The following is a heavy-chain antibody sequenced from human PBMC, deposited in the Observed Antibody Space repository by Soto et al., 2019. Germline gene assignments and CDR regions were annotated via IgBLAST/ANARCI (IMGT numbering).Heavy chain of an antibody. CDR3: ARYSSSSPFRYYYYYMDV. Sequence: GSLRLSCAASGFTFSDYYMSWIRQAPGKGLEWVSYISSSGSTIYYADSVKGRFTISRDNAKNSLYLQMNSLRAEDTAVYYCARYSSSSPFRYYYYYMDVWGKGTTVTVSS. CDR1: GFTFSDYY. V-gene: IGHV3-11*01. CDR2: ISSSGSTI. D-gene: IGHD6-6*01. J-gene: IGHJ6*03.